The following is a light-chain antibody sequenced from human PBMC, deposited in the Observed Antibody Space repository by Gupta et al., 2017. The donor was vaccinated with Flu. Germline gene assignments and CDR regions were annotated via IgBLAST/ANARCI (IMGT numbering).Light chain of an antibody. CDR2: GTS. J-gene: IGKJ3*01. V-gene: IGKV3-20*01. CDR3: QHQHNSPFS. CDR1: QSINNKY. Sequence: EIVLTHSPGTLSLSPGERATLACWASQSINNKYFAWYQQKPGQAPRLLIFGTSNRATGFPDRFSGSGSETEFTLTISRREPEDFAVYYCQHQHNSPFSFGHGTTVDVK.